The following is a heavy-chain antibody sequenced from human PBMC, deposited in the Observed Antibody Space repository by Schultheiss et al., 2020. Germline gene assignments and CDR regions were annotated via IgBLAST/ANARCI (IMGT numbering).Heavy chain of an antibody. Sequence: SQTLSLTCTVSGVSISSYYWSWIRQPPGKGLEWIGYIYYSGSTKYNPSLKSRVTISVDTSKNQFSLKLSSVTAEDTAVYYCAGNSLGGGKSDYWGQGTLVTVSS. CDR3: AGNSLGGGKSDY. CDR2: IYYSGST. J-gene: IGHJ4*02. CDR1: GVSISSYY. V-gene: IGHV4-59*12. D-gene: IGHD4-23*01.